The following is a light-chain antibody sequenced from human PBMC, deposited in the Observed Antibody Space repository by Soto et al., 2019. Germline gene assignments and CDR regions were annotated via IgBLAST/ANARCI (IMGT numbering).Light chain of an antibody. CDR3: AAWDDSLNGVV. CDR1: SSNIGSNT. V-gene: IGLV1-44*01. CDR2: SNN. Sequence: QSVLTQPPPASGTPGQRVTISCSGSSSNIGSNTVNWYQQLPGMAPKLLIYSNNQRPSGVPDRFSGSKSGTSASLAISGLQSEDEADYYCAAWDDSLNGVVFGGGTKLTVL. J-gene: IGLJ2*01.